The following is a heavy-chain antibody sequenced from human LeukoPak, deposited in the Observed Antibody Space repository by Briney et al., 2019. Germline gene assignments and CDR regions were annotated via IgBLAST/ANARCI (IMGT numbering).Heavy chain of an antibody. D-gene: IGHD2-2*01. CDR1: GFTFSSYW. Sequence: GGSLRLSCAASGFTFSSYWMSWVRQAPGKGLEWVANIKQDGSEKYHVDSVKGRFTISRDNAKNSLYLQMNSLRAEDTAVYYCARDLVVPAAMGGFDYWGQGTLVTVSS. CDR2: IKQDGSEK. V-gene: IGHV3-7*03. CDR3: ARDLVVPAAMGGFDY. J-gene: IGHJ4*02.